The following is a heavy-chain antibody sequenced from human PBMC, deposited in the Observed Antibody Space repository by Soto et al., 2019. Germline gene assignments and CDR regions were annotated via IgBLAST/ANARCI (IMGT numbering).Heavy chain of an antibody. CDR1: GFTFSSYS. CDR2: ISSSSSTI. V-gene: IGHV3-48*01. CDR3: ARDSHRNYYGSGSYLDY. J-gene: IGHJ4*02. D-gene: IGHD3-10*01. Sequence: GGSLRLSCAASGFTFSSYSMNWVRQAPGKGLEWVSYISSSSSTIYYADSVKGRFTISRDNAKNSLYLQMNSLRAEDTAVCYCARDSHRNYYGSGSYLDYWGQGTLVTVSS.